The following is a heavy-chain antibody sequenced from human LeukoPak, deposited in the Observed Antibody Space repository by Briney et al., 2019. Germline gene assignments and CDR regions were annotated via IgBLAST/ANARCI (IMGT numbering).Heavy chain of an antibody. CDR1: GFTFSSYW. CDR2: VNSDGSGT. Sequence: GGSLRLSCAASGFTFSSYWVHWVRHAPGKGLVWVSRVNSDGSGTTYADSVKGRFTISRDNAKNTLCLQMNSLRAEDTAVYYCARESKYSGYPFDYWGQGTLVTVSS. V-gene: IGHV3-74*01. J-gene: IGHJ4*02. D-gene: IGHD5-12*01. CDR3: ARESKYSGYPFDY.